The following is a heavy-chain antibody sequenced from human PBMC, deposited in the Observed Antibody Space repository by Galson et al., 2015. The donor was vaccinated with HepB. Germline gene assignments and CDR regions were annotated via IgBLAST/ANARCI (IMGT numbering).Heavy chain of an antibody. D-gene: IGHD6-19*01. CDR2: PDWDDYM. CDR3: ARAGYSSGWYFYYFES. J-gene: IGHJ4*02. Sequence: PVLVKRTQTLTLTCTFSGFSLTTNGMCVSWIRQSPGKALEWLARPDWDDYMTFSASPKNKLTFLKDTSKNQMVLTMANMEPVDTGTYYCARAGYSSGWYFYYFESWGQGSLVTVSS. CDR1: GFSLTTNGMC. V-gene: IGHV2-70*16.